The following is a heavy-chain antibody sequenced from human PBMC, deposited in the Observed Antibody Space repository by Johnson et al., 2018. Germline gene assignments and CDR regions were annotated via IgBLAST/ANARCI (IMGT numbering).Heavy chain of an antibody. V-gene: IGHV4-59*01. Sequence: QVQLQESGPGLVKPSETLSLTCTVSGGSISSYYWSWIRQPPGKGLEWIGYIYYSGSTNYNPSLKSRVTISVDTAKNQFSLKLSSVTAADTAGYYCARLGIRNYYYYYMDVWGKGTTVTVSS. CDR2: IYYSGST. J-gene: IGHJ6*03. CDR1: GGSISSYY. CDR3: ARLGIRNYYYYYMDV. D-gene: IGHD2-21*01.